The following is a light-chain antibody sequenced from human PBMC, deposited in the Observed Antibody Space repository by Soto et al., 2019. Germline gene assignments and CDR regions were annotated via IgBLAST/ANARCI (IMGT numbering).Light chain of an antibody. CDR3: SSYTSSSTYV. Sequence: QSVLTQPASMSGSPGQSITIFCTGTSSDVGRYNYVSWYQQHPGKAPQLMIYEVSDRPSGVSNRFSGSKSGNTASLTISGLQAEDEADYYCSSYTSSSTYVFGTGTKVTVL. V-gene: IGLV2-14*01. CDR1: SSDVGRYNY. CDR2: EVS. J-gene: IGLJ1*01.